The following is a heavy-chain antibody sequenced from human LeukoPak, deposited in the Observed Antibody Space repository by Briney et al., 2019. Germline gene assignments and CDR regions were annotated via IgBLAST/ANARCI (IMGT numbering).Heavy chain of an antibody. V-gene: IGHV1-2*02. Sequence: ASVKVSCKASGYTFTGYYMHWVRQAPGQGLEWMGWMNPNSGATNYARKFQGGVTMTRDTSISTAYMEINRLTSDDTAVYYCVTSSGYSTSWGAFDIWGQGTMVTVSS. J-gene: IGHJ3*02. CDR1: GYTFTGYY. CDR3: VTSSGYSTSWGAFDI. D-gene: IGHD6-13*01. CDR2: MNPNSGAT.